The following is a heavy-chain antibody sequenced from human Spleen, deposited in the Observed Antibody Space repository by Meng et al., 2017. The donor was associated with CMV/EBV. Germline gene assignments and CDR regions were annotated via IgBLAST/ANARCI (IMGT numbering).Heavy chain of an antibody. CDR2: ISSSGSTI. CDR3: ARSGACSGGSCYSNYYYGMDV. Sequence: LSLTCAVYSGSFSGYYWSWVRQAPGKGLEWVSYISSSGSTIYYADSVKGRFTISRDNAKNSLYLQMNSLRAEDTAVYYCARSGACSGGSCYSNYYYGMDVWGQGTMVTVSS. CDR1: SGSFSGYY. D-gene: IGHD2-15*01. V-gene: IGHV3-11*01. J-gene: IGHJ6*02.